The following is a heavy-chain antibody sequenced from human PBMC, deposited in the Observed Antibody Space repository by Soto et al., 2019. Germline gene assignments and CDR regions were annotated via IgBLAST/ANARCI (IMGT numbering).Heavy chain of an antibody. J-gene: IGHJ5*02. CDR2: INHSGST. V-gene: IGHV4-34*01. CDR3: ARGPPIRLYYYDSSGYSNWFDP. CDR1: GGSFSGYY. D-gene: IGHD3-22*01. Sequence: ETLSLTFAVYGGSFSGYYWSWLRQPPGKGLEWIGEINHSGSTNYNPSLKSRVTISVDTSKNQFSLKLSSVTAADTAVYYCARGPPIRLYYYDSSGYSNWFDPWGQGTLVTVSS.